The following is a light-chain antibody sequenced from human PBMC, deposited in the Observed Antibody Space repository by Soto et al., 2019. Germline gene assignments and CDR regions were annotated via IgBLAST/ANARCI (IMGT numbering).Light chain of an antibody. CDR3: QQYNNWPPFT. CDR1: QSVSSN. V-gene: IGKV3-15*01. Sequence: EIVMTQSPATLSVSPGERATLSCRASQSVSSNLAWYQQKPGQAPRLLIYGASTRATGIPARFSGSGSGTEFTLTISSLQSEDFAVYYCQQYNNWPPFTFGPGTKVDF. J-gene: IGKJ3*01. CDR2: GAS.